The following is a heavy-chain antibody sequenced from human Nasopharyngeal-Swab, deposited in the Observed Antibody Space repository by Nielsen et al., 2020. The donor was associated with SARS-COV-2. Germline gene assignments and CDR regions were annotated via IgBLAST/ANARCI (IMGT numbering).Heavy chain of an antibody. CDR2: IYPRDSDT. J-gene: IGHJ6*02. D-gene: IGHD5-12*01. CDR3: VRPEGVATSFKYYFQYGMDV. Sequence: KVSCKGSGYSFTSYWIAWVRQMPGKGLEWMGIIYPRDSDTRYSPSFQGKVTISADKSISTAYLQWSRLKASDTAMYYCVRPEGVATSFKYYFQYGMDVWGQGTMVTVPS. V-gene: IGHV5-51*01. CDR1: GYSFTSYW.